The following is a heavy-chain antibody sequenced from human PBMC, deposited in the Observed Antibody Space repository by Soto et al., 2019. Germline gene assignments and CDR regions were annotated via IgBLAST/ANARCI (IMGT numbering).Heavy chain of an antibody. J-gene: IGHJ6*02. Sequence: EGSLRLSCAASGFTFSSYGMDWVRQAPGKGLEWVAVIWYDGSNKYYADSVKCRFTISRDNSKNTLYLQMNSLRAEDTAVYSCARGDIVVVVAATAGYRMGVWGQGPTVTVCS. CDR3: ARGDIVVVVAATAGYRMGV. CDR2: IWYDGSNK. CDR1: GFTFSSYG. V-gene: IGHV3-33*01. D-gene: IGHD2-15*01.